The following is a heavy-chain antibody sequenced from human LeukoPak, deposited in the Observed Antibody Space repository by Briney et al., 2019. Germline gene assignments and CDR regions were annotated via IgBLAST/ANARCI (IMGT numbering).Heavy chain of an antibody. J-gene: IGHJ4*02. V-gene: IGHV3-30*04. CDR3: ARGNSRTYYFDY. CDR1: GFTFSSYA. Sequence: GGSLRLSCAASGFTFSSYAMHWVRQAPGKGLEWVAVISYDGSNKYYADSVKGRFTISRDNSKNTLYLQMNSLRAEDTAVYYCARGNSRTYYFDYWGQGTLVADSS. D-gene: IGHD6-13*01. CDR2: ISYDGSNK.